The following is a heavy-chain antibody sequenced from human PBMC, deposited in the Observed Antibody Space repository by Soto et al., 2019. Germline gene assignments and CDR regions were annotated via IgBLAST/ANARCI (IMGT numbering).Heavy chain of an antibody. J-gene: IGHJ6*01. Sequence: SETLSLTCTVSGGSISSYYWSWIRQPPGKGLEWIGRIYYSGSTNYNPSLKSRVTMSVDTSKNQFFLKLSSVTAADTAVYYCARVGVAIVVASGPHNYFCNGMDVWGPGTTVS. D-gene: IGHD2-15*01. CDR1: GGSISSYY. V-gene: IGHV4-59*12. CDR2: IYYSGST. CDR3: ARVGVAIVVASGPHNYFCNGMDV.